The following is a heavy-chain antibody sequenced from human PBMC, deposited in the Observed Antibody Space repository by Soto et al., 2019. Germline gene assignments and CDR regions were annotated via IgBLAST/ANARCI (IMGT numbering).Heavy chain of an antibody. CDR2: IKSKTDGGTT. V-gene: IGHV3-15*07. Sequence: GGSLRLSCAASGFTFSNAWMNWVRQAPGKGLEWVGRIKSKTDGGTTDYAAPVKGRFTISRDDSKNTLYLQMNSLKTEDTAVYYCTTDRHYYDFWSGSPTSYYYMDVWGKGTTVTVSS. J-gene: IGHJ6*03. CDR1: GFTFSNAW. CDR3: TTDRHYYDFWSGSPTSYYYMDV. D-gene: IGHD3-3*01.